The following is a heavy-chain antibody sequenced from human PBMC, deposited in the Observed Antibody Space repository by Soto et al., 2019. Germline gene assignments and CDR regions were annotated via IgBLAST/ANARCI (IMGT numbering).Heavy chain of an antibody. J-gene: IGHJ4*02. CDR3: ARASECKSYFDCFAWLDY. Sequence: QVQLQESGPGLVRPSETLSLTCTVSSASISGLYWTWIRQPAGKGLEWIGRTCSSRETNYNTSLTGRVIMSLDTSKNQFSLKLTSVTAADAAVYYCARASECKSYFDCFAWLDYWGQGTLVTVSS. D-gene: IGHD3-9*01. V-gene: IGHV4-4*07. CDR2: TCSSRET. CDR1: SASISGLY.